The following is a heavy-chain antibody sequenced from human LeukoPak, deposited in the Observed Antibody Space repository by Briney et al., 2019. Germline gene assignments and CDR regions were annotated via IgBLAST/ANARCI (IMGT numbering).Heavy chain of an antibody. CDR2: INPSGGST. CDR3: ASARIAARGWFDP. D-gene: IGHD6-6*01. Sequence: GASVKVSCKASGYTFTSYYMHWVRQAPGQGLEWMGIINPSGGSTSYAQKFQGRVTMTRDMSTSTVYMELSSLRSEDTAVYYCASARIAARGWFDPWGQGTLVTVSS. CDR1: GYTFTSYY. J-gene: IGHJ5*02. V-gene: IGHV1-46*01.